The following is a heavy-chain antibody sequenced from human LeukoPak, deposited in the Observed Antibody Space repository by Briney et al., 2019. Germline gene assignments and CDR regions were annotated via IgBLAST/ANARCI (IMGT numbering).Heavy chain of an antibody. D-gene: IGHD6-13*01. CDR3: ARRGIAAAGTFDY. Sequence: SETLFLACTVSGVSISSYYWSWIRQPPGMGLEWIGYIYYSGSTYYNPSLKSRVTISVDTSKNQFSLKLSSVTAADTAVYYCARRGIAAAGTFDYWGQGTLVTVSS. CDR2: IYYSGST. J-gene: IGHJ4*02. CDR1: GVSISSYY. V-gene: IGHV4-59*08.